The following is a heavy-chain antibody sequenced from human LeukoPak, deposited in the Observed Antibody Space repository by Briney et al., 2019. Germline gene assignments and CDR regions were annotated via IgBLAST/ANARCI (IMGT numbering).Heavy chain of an antibody. D-gene: IGHD1-7*01. CDR2: IHYTGST. J-gene: IGHJ2*01. V-gene: IGHV4-34*01. Sequence: SETLSLTCAVYGGSYSGYYRSWIRQPPGKGLEWVGEIHYTGSTNYKPSLKRRAAILGDTSKNQISLKLTSVTAADTALYYCARGRPGTGNYYFDLWGRGTLVTVSS. CDR1: GGSYSGYY. CDR3: ARGRPGTGNYYFDL.